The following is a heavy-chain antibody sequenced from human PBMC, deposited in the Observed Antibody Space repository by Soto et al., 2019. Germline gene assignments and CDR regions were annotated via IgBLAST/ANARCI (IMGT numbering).Heavy chain of an antibody. J-gene: IGHJ5*02. D-gene: IGHD5-12*01. CDR3: ATNPTIGFSGYDVDP. CDR2: IFHTGST. Sequence: QVELQQSGPGLVEPSGTLSLTCAGPGGSISSSNWWNWVRQPPGKGLEWIGEIFHTGSTNYNTSLKSRVTILLDKSKNQFSLRLSSVTAADSAVFYCATNPTIGFSGYDVDPWGQGAPVTVSS. CDR1: GGSISSSNW. V-gene: IGHV4-4*02.